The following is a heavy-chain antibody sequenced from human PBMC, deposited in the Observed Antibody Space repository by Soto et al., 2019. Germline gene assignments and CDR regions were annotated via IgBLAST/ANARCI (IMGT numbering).Heavy chain of an antibody. D-gene: IGHD1-7*01. J-gene: IGHJ4*02. CDR1: GFTFSSYG. CDR3: AKDGQLELPGDYFDY. V-gene: IGHV3-30*18. Sequence: GGSLRLSCAASGFTFSSYGMHWVRQAPGKGLEWVAVISYDGSNKYYADSVKGRFTISRDNSKNTLYLQMNSLRAEDTAVYYCAKDGQLELPGDYFDYWGQGTLVTVSS. CDR2: ISYDGSNK.